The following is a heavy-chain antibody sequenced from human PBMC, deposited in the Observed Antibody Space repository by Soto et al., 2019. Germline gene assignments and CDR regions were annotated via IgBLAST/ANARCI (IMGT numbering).Heavy chain of an antibody. D-gene: IGHD6-13*01. Sequence: QVQLVQSGAEVKKPGASVKVSCKASGYTFTSYYMHWVRQAPGQGLEWVGIINPSGGSTSYAQKFQGRVTMTRDTSTSTVYMELSSLRSEDTAVYYCAVGEGQQLVQNNWFDPWGQGTLVTVSS. CDR1: GYTFTSYY. CDR2: INPSGGST. J-gene: IGHJ5*02. CDR3: AVGEGQQLVQNNWFDP. V-gene: IGHV1-46*01.